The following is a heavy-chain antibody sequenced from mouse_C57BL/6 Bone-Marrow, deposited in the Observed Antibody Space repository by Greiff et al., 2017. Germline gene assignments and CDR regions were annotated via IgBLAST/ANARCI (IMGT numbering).Heavy chain of an antibody. D-gene: IGHD1-1*01. CDR1: GYAFTNYL. J-gene: IGHJ2*01. CDR3: SRKEDLFLDY. V-gene: IGHV1-54*01. CDR2: INPGSGGT. Sequence: VQLQQSGSELVRPGTSVKVSCKASGYAFTNYLIEWVKQRPGQGLEWIGVINPGSGGTNYTEKFKGKATLSVDKSYSTAYMQLSGLTSEDSAVYFCSRKEDLFLDYWGQGTTLTVSS.